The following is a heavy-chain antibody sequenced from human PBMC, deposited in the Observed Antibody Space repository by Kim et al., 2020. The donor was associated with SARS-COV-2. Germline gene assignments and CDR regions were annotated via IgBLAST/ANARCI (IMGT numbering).Heavy chain of an antibody. V-gene: IGHV4-4*08. J-gene: IGHJ5*01. CDR2: VSHSGNN. CDR1: GDSITHYF. D-gene: IGHD3-10*01. Sequence: SETLSLTCTVSGDSITHYFWNWIRQSPGNGLDWIVHVSHSGNNVYNPSFESRVTLFMDTAKNQFSLNLRSVTDANTAVNYGARVVRMGNLGSSDPSNWL. CDR3: ARVVRMGNLGSSDPSNWL.